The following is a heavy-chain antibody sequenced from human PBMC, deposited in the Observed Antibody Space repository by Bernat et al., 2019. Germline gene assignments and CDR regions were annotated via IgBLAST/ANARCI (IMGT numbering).Heavy chain of an antibody. Sequence: QVQLVESGGGLVKPGGSLRLSCAASGFTFSDYYMSWIRQAPGKGLEWVSYISSSSSYTNYADSVKGRFTISRDNAKNSPYLQMNSLRAEDTAVYYCARARGYCSGGSCYYDFDYWGQGTLVTVSS. D-gene: IGHD2-15*01. CDR2: ISSSSSYT. CDR1: GFTFSDYY. CDR3: ARARGYCSGGSCYYDFDY. J-gene: IGHJ4*02. V-gene: IGHV3-11*05.